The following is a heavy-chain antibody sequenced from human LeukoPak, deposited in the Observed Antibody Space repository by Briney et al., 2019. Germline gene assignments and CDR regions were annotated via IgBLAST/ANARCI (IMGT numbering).Heavy chain of an antibody. CDR1: GFTFSSYE. D-gene: IGHD4-17*01. V-gene: IGHV3-48*03. CDR3: ARVDVVTTVLY. J-gene: IGHJ4*02. Sequence: GGSLRLSCAASGFTFSSYEMNWVRPAPGKGLEWVSYISSSGYTIYYADSVKGRFTISRDNAKNSLYLQMNSLRAEDTAVYYCARVDVVTTVLYWGQGTLVTVSS. CDR2: ISSSGYTI.